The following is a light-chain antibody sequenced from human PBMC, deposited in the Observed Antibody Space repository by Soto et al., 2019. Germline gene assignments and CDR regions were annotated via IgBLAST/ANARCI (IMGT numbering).Light chain of an antibody. CDR1: QSVSSN. J-gene: IGKJ1*01. Sequence: EIVMTQSPATLSVSPGERATLSCRASQSVSSNLAWDQQKPGQAPRLLIYGASTRATGIPARFSGSGSGTQFTLSLSSLQSEDFAVYYCQHYTSWRPWTFGQGTKVDIK. CDR2: GAS. V-gene: IGKV3-15*01. CDR3: QHYTSWRPWT.